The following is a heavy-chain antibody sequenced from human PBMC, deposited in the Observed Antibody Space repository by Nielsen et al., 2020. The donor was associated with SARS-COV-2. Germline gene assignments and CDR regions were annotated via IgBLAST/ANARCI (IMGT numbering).Heavy chain of an antibody. Sequence: SVKVSCKASGYTFSSYAISWVRQAPGQGLEWMGGIIPIFGTANYAQKFQGRVTITADESTSTAYMELSSLRSEDTAVYYCARTNVGSGSYFDYWGQGTLVTVSS. D-gene: IGHD3-10*01. J-gene: IGHJ4*02. V-gene: IGHV1-69*13. CDR3: ARTNVGSGSYFDY. CDR2: IIPIFGTA. CDR1: GYTFSSYA.